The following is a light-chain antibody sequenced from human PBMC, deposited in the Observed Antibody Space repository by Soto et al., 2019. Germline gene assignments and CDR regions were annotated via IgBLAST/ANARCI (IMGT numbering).Light chain of an antibody. J-gene: IGLJ2*01. CDR1: SSDVGGYNY. CDR3: SSYADSNSHML. CDR2: EVS. Sequence: QSVLTQPPSASGSPGQSVTISCTGTSSDVGGYNYVSWYRQHPGKAPKLVIYEVSKRPSGVPDRFSGSKSGNTASLTVSGLQAEDEADYYCSSYADSNSHMLFGGGTKLTVL. V-gene: IGLV2-8*01.